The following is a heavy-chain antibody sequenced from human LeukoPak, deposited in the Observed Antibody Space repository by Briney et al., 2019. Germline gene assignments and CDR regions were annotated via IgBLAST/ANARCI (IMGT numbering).Heavy chain of an antibody. V-gene: IGHV3-23*01. CDR1: GFSFSNYW. CDR3: AKGFYHYFGSGSYTLDF. CDR2: ISGSGGST. J-gene: IGHJ4*02. D-gene: IGHD3-10*01. Sequence: GGSLRLSCAASGFSFSNYWMKWVRQAPGKGLEWVSAISGSGGSTYYADSVKGRFTISRDNSKNTLYLQMNSLRAEDTAVYYCAKGFYHYFGSGSYTLDFWGQGTQVTVSS.